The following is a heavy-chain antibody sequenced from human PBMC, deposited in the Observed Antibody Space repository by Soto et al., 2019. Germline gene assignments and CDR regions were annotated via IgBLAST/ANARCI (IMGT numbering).Heavy chain of an antibody. V-gene: IGHV3-33*01. CDR3: ASYDFRSGLDAFDI. J-gene: IGHJ3*02. D-gene: IGHD3-3*01. Sequence: QVQLVESGGGVVQPGRSLRLSCAASGFTFSSYGMHWVRQAPGKGLEWVAVIWYDGSNKYYADSVKGRFTISRDNSKNTLYLQMNSLRAEDTAVYYCASYDFRSGLDAFDIWGQGTMVTVSS. CDR1: GFTFSSYG. CDR2: IWYDGSNK.